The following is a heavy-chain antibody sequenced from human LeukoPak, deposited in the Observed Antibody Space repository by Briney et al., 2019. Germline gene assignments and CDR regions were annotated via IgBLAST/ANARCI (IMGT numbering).Heavy chain of an antibody. V-gene: IGHV3-23*01. CDR3: AKSNGYGLVDI. D-gene: IGHD3-10*01. CDR1: GFTFSSYA. J-gene: IGHJ3*02. CDR2: ISGSSSST. Sequence: GSLRLSCAASGFTFSSYAMSWVRQAPGKGLEWVSAISGSSSSTYYADSVKGRFTISRDNSKNTLYLQMNSLRAEDTAVYYCAKSNGYGLVDIWGQGTMVTVSS.